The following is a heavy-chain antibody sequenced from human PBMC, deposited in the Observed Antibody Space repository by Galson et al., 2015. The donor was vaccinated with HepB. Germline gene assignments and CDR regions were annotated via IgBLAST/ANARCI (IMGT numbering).Heavy chain of an antibody. D-gene: IGHD6-6*01. CDR3: ARQEYGSSRFYYHFGMDV. Sequence: SLRLSCAASGFTFSTYNMNWVRQSPGKGLEWISYISATSYIIYYADSVKGRFAISRDSARNSLYLQMNSLRAEDTAVYYCARQEYGSSRFYYHFGMDVWGQGTTVTVSS. V-gene: IGHV3-48*04. CDR2: ISATSYII. CDR1: GFTFSTYN. J-gene: IGHJ6*02.